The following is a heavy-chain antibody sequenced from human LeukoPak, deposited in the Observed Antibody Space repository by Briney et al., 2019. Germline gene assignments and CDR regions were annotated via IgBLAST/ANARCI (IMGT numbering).Heavy chain of an antibody. CDR2: TYHSDYT. CDR1: GGSINSSHW. Sequence: SETLSLTCAVSGGSINSSHWWSWVRQSPGKGLEWIGNTYHSDYTNYNPSLKSRVTISVDTSKNQFSLKLSSVTAADTAVYYCARALIGYYYYMDVWGKGATVTVSS. V-gene: IGHV4-4*02. CDR3: ARALIGYYYYMDV. D-gene: IGHD3-16*02. J-gene: IGHJ6*03.